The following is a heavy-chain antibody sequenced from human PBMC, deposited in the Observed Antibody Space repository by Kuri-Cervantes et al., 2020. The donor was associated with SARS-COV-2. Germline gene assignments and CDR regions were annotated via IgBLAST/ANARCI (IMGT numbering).Heavy chain of an antibody. CDR1: GGSISSGDYY. Sequence: SCTVSGGSISSGDYYWSWIRQPPGKGLEWIGYIYYSGSTYYNPSLKSRVIISVDTSKNQFSLKLSSVTAADTAVYYCARRESSRAFDYWGQGTLVTVSS. CDR3: ARRESSRAFDY. J-gene: IGHJ4*02. V-gene: IGHV4-30-4*08. D-gene: IGHD6-6*01. CDR2: IYYSGST.